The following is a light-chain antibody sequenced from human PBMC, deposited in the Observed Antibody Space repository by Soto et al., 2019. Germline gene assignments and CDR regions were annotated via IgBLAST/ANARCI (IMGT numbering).Light chain of an antibody. V-gene: IGKV3-15*01. J-gene: IGKJ1*01. Sequence: EIVMTQSPFILSVSPLERATLSCRASQSVSNNLAWYRKKPGQAPRLLIYDTFTRATGIPARFSGSGSGTDFTLTISSLQSEDFAVYYCQQSNDWPRTFGQGTKVDIK. CDR1: QSVSNN. CDR2: DTF. CDR3: QQSNDWPRT.